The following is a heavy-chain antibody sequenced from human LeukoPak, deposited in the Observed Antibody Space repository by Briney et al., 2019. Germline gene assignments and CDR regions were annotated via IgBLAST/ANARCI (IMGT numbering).Heavy chain of an antibody. V-gene: IGHV4-4*02. CDR3: ARGSRYCSSTSCYADFDY. J-gene: IGHJ4*02. D-gene: IGHD2-2*01. CDR2: IYYGGST. CDR1: GGSISSSNW. Sequence: PSETLSLTCAVSGGSISSSNWWSWVRPPPGKGLEWLGEIYYGGSTNYNTSLKSRVTISVDKSKNQISLNLNSVTAADTAVYYCARGSRYCSSTSCYADFDYWGQGTLVTVSS.